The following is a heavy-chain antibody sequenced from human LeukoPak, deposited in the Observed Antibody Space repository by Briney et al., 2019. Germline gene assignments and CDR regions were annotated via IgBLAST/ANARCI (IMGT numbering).Heavy chain of an antibody. CDR1: GYSISSGYY. CDR3: ARDGWVDTAMVTLDY. CDR2: IYHSGST. D-gene: IGHD5-18*01. Sequence: PSETLSLTCTVSGYSISSGYYWGWIRQPPGKGLEWIGSIYHSGSTYYNPSLKSRVTISVDTSKNQFSLKLSSVTAADTAVYYCARDGWVDTAMVTLDYWGQGTLVTVSS. V-gene: IGHV4-38-2*02. J-gene: IGHJ4*02.